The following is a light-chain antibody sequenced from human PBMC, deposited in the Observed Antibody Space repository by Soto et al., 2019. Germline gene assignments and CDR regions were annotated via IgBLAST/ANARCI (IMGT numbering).Light chain of an antibody. CDR3: QPYNNGPRT. CDR2: DTS. Sequence: EVVMRQSPASTSVSRGGGDHLSRMASQGIGDTLAWYQHKPGQTPRLLSYDTSTRATGVPTRFSCSKSGAEFTLTLTRLQSEDFAVYYCQPYNNGPRTFGGGTKVDI. CDR1: QGIGDT. V-gene: IGKV3-15*01. J-gene: IGKJ4*01.